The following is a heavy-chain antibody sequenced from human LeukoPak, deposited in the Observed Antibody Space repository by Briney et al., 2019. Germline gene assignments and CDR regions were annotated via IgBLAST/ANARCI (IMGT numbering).Heavy chain of an antibody. CDR1: GYTFTGYY. J-gene: IGHJ4*02. Sequence: ASVKVSCKASGYTFTGYYMHWVRQAPGQGLEWMGWINPNSGGTNYAQKFQGRVTMTRDTSISTAYMELSRLRSDDTAVYYCGETYYYDSSGYQIDYWGQGTLVTVFS. CDR2: INPNSGGT. CDR3: GETYYYDSSGYQIDY. V-gene: IGHV1-2*02. D-gene: IGHD3-22*01.